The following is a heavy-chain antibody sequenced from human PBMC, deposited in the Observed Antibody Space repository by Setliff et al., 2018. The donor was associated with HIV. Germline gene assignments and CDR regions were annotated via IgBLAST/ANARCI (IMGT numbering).Heavy chain of an antibody. CDR3: AKGPVSGVDL. Sequence: SETLSLTCTVSGGSIGSGGYSWSWIRQPPGRGLEWVGYIYHVGGTYYNPSLRSRVTISVDRSKNLFSLKLTSVTAADTAVYYCAKGPVSGVDLWGQGTLVTVSS. J-gene: IGHJ5*02. V-gene: IGHV4-30-2*01. CDR2: IYHVGGT. D-gene: IGHD2-15*01. CDR1: GGSIGSGGYS.